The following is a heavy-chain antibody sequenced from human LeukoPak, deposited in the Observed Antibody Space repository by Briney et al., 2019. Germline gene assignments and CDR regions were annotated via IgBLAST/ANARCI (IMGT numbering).Heavy chain of an antibody. J-gene: IGHJ4*02. CDR2: NHDSGTT. Sequence: SETLSLTCTVSGDSMSSYFWSWIRQPPGKGLEWIAYNHDSGTTNYNPSLKSRVTTSIDTSKNQFSLKLSSVTAADTAVYYCARDATMMGNYFNYWGQGTLVTVSS. V-gene: IGHV4-59*12. CDR1: GDSMSSYF. CDR3: ARDATMMGNYFNY. D-gene: IGHD5-12*01.